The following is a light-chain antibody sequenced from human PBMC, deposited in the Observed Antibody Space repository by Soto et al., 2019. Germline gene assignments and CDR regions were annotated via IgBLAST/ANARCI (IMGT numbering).Light chain of an antibody. J-gene: IGLJ2*01. V-gene: IGLV4-69*01. CDR3: QTWGTGFVV. CDR1: SRQRSYA. CDR2: VNSDGSH. Sequence: QSVLTQSPSASASLGDSVKLTCILGSRQRSYAIALHQQQPQKGPGFLMKVNSDGSHNKGDGIPDRFSGSSSGAERYLTIARLQSEDEADYYCQTWGTGFVVFGGGTKLTVL.